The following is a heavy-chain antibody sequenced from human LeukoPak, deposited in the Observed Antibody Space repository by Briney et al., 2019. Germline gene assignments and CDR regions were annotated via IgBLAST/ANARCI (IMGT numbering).Heavy chain of an antibody. CDR3: ARTGDGYNYYNYYYMDV. CDR2: VYFTGRT. V-gene: IGHV4-59*11. J-gene: IGHJ6*03. CDR1: NASIGRHY. D-gene: IGHD5-24*01. Sequence: SETLSLTCSVSNASIGRHYWSWIRQAPGKGLEWIGYVYFTGRTHYNPSLKSRVTIPVDLPNNQFSLELNSLTAADTAVYFCARTGDGYNYYNYYYMDVWGKGTTITVSS.